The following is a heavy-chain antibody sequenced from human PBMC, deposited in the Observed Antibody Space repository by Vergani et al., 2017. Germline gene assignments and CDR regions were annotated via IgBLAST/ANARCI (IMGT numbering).Heavy chain of an antibody. CDR2: IYSGGST. CDR3: ARGGWELLRAFDI. Sequence: DVHLAESGGGFFQPGGSLRLSCSASGFSFNSYWMHWVRQVPGKGLEWVSVIYSGGSTYYADSVKGRFTISRDNSKNTLYLQMNSLRAEDTAVYYCARGGWELLRAFDIWGQGTMVTVSS. J-gene: IGHJ3*02. CDR1: GFSFNSYW. D-gene: IGHD1-26*01. V-gene: IGHV3-53*01.